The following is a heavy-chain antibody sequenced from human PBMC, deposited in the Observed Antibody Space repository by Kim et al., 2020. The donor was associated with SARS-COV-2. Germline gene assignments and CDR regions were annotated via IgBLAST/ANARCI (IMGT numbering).Heavy chain of an antibody. Sequence: SVNGRFAIARDTAKNSLYLEMNSLRAEDTAVYYCARDPGAIAVAENFDYWGQGTLVTVSS. CDR3: ARDPGAIAVAENFDY. D-gene: IGHD6-19*01. J-gene: IGHJ4*02. V-gene: IGHV3-11*05.